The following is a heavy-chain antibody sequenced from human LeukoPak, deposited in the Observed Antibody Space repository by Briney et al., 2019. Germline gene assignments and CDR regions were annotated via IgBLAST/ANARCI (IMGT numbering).Heavy chain of an antibody. CDR1: GFTFSSYA. CDR2: ISGSGGRT. V-gene: IGHV3-23*01. Sequence: GGSLRLSCAASGFTFSSYAMSWVRQAPGKGLEWVSGISGSGGRTYYADSVKGGFTISRDNSKNTLYLQMNSLRADDTAVYYCAKQMSTVTFTPFDYWGQGTLVTVSS. J-gene: IGHJ4*02. D-gene: IGHD4-17*01. CDR3: AKQMSTVTFTPFDY.